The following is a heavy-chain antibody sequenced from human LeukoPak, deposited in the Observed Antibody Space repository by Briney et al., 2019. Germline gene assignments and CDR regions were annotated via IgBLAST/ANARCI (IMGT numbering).Heavy chain of an antibody. D-gene: IGHD1-26*01. CDR3: ASEKSEGGAPIY. Sequence: SVKVSCKASGYTFTSYYMHWVRQAPGRGLEWMGIINPSGGSTSYAQKFQGRVTMTRDMYTSTVYMELSSLRSEETAVYYCASEKSEGGAPIYWGQGTLVTVSS. CDR2: INPSGGST. V-gene: IGHV1-46*01. CDR1: GYTFTSYY. J-gene: IGHJ4*02.